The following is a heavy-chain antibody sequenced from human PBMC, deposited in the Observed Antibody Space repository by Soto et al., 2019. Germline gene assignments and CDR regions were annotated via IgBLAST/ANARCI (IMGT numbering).Heavy chain of an antibody. J-gene: IGHJ4*02. V-gene: IGHV3-33*08. D-gene: IGHD1-26*01. CDR3: TRADTSYDY. CDR1: GFTFSSYG. CDR2: IYDGSNK. Sequence: PGGSLRLSCAASGFTFSSYGMHWVRQAPGKGLEWVAVIYDGSNKYYADSVKGRFTISRDNAKNSLYLQMNSLRAEDTAVYYCTRADTSYDYWGQGTLVTVSS.